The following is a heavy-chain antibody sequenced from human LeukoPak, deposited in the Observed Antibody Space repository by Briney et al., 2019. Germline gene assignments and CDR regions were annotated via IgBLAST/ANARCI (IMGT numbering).Heavy chain of an antibody. Sequence: SVKVSCKASGGTYSSYAISWVRQAPGQGLEWMGGIIPIFGTANYAQKFQGRVTITADESTSTAYMELSSLRSEDTAVYYCATHYGPDPWGYFDYWGQGTLVTVSS. CDR1: GGTYSSYA. CDR2: IIPIFGTA. CDR3: ATHYGPDPWGYFDY. J-gene: IGHJ4*02. D-gene: IGHD4-17*01. V-gene: IGHV1-69*13.